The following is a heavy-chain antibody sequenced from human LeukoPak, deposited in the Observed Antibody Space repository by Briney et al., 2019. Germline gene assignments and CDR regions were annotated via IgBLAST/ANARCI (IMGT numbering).Heavy chain of an antibody. CDR2: INPNSGGT. D-gene: IGHD3-22*01. CDR3: ARDRVHGYPDFWFDP. Sequence: ASVKVSCKASGYTFTGYYMHWVRQAPGQGLEWMGWINPNSGGTNYAQKFQGRVTMTRDTSISTAYMELSRLRSDDTAVYYCARDRVHGYPDFWFDPWGRGTLVTVSS. J-gene: IGHJ5*02. CDR1: GYTFTGYY. V-gene: IGHV1-2*02.